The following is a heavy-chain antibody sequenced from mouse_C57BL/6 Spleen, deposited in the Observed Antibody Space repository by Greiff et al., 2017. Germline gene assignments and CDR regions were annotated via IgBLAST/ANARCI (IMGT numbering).Heavy chain of an antibody. Sequence: QVQLQQSGAELVRPGASVTLSCKASGYTFTDYEMHWVKQTPVHGLEWIGAIDPETGGTAYNQKFKGKAILTADKSSSTAYMELRSLTSEDSAVYYCTRLEAYGNYPWFAYWGQGTLVTVSA. CDR1: GYTFTDYE. CDR3: TRLEAYGNYPWFAY. V-gene: IGHV1-15*01. D-gene: IGHD2-1*01. CDR2: IDPETGGT. J-gene: IGHJ3*01.